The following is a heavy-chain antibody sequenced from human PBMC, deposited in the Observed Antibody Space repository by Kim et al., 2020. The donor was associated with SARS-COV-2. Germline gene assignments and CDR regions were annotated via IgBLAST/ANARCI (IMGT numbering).Heavy chain of an antibody. Sequence: ASVKVSCKASGYTFTSYGISWVRQAPGQGLEWMGWISAYNGNTNYAQKLQGRVTMTTDTSTSTAYMELRSLRSDDTAVYYCARDLGAPPFSYYYYGMDVWGQGTTVTVSS. CDR3: ARDLGAPPFSYYYYGMDV. CDR1: GYTFTSYG. CDR2: ISAYNGNT. D-gene: IGHD2-15*01. J-gene: IGHJ6*02. V-gene: IGHV1-18*04.